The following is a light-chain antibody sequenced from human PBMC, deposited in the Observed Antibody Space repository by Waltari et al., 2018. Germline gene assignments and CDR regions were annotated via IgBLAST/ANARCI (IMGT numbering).Light chain of an antibody. V-gene: IGKV1-39*01. CDR2: AAS. Sequence: DIQMTQSPSSLSASVGDRVTITCRASQSISSYLNWYQQKPGKAPKPRIYAASSLQSGVPSRFSGSGSGTDFTLTISSLQPEDFATYYCQQSYSTPWTFGQGTKVEIK. CDR1: QSISSY. CDR3: QQSYSTPWT. J-gene: IGKJ1*01.